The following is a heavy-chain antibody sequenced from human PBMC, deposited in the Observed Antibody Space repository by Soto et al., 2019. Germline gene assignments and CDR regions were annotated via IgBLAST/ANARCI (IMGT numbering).Heavy chain of an antibody. J-gene: IGHJ4*02. V-gene: IGHV1-69*02. Sequence: GASVKVSCKASGGTFSSYTISWVRQAPGQGLEWMGRIIPILGIANYAQKFQGRVTITADKSTSTAYMELSSLRSEDTAVYYCASGGSWQAALDSWGQGTLVTVSS. CDR1: GGTFSSYT. D-gene: IGHD2-15*01. CDR2: IIPILGIA. CDR3: ASGGSWQAALDS.